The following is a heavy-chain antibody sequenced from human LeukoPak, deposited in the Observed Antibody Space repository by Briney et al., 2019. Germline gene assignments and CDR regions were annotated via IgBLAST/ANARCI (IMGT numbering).Heavy chain of an antibody. Sequence: GGSLRLSCAASGFTFSSYWMSWVCQAPGKGLEWVVNIKQDGSEKYYVDSVKGQFTISRDNAKNSLYLQMNSLRAEDTAVYYCARYHRARAFDIWGQGTMVTVSS. V-gene: IGHV3-7*01. CDR3: ARYHRARAFDI. J-gene: IGHJ3*02. CDR1: GFTFSSYW. CDR2: IKQDGSEK.